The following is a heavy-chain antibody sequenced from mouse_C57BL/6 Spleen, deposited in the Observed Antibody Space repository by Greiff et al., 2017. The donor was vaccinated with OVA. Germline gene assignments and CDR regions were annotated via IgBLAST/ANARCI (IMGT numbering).Heavy chain of an antibody. D-gene: IGHD1-1*01. J-gene: IGHJ4*01. CDR3: ARSGYYYGSILYYYAMDY. Sequence: LVESGAELVKPGASVKISCKASGYTFTDYYINWVKQRPGQGLEWIGKIGPGSGSTYYNEKFKGKATLTADKSSSTAYMQLSSLTSEDSAVYFCARSGYYYGSILYYYAMDYWGQGTSVTVSS. CDR2: IGPGSGST. CDR1: GYTFTDYY. V-gene: IGHV1-77*01.